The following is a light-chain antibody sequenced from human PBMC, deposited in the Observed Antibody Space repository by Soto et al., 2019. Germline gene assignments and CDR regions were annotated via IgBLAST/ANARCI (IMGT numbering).Light chain of an antibody. CDR3: QSYDSSLSAVV. Sequence: QSVLTQPPSVSGAPGQRVTISRTGSSSNIGAGYDVHWYQQLPGTAPKLLIYGNSNRPSGVPDRCSGSKSGTSASLDITGLHAEDEADYYCQSYDSSLSAVVFGGGTKLTVL. J-gene: IGLJ2*01. V-gene: IGLV1-40*01. CDR1: SSNIGAGYD. CDR2: GNS.